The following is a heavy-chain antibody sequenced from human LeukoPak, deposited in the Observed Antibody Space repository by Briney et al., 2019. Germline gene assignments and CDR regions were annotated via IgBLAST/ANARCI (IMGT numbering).Heavy chain of an antibody. CDR3: ARGLLRLSYYYGMDV. J-gene: IGHJ6*02. Sequence: PSETLSLTCTVSGGSISSSSYYWGWIRQPPGKGLEWIGEINHSGSTNYNPSLKSRVTISVDTSKNQFSLKLSSVTAADTAVYYCARGLLRLSYYYGMDVWGQGTTVAVFS. V-gene: IGHV4-39*07. CDR1: GGSISSSSYY. CDR2: INHSGST. D-gene: IGHD3-16*01.